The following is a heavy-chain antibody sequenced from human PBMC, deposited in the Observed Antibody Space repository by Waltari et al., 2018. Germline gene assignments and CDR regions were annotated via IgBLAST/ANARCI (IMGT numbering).Heavy chain of an antibody. CDR2: IKKYGSEE. V-gene: IGHV3-7*01. J-gene: IGHJ3*02. D-gene: IGHD3-22*01. CDR3: ARDQWFAFDI. Sequence: EVQLVESGGGLVQPGGSLRLSCAASGFTLSRYWMSWVRQAPGKGPEWVANIKKYGSEEYYVDSVRGRFTSSRDNAKNSLYLQMNSLRPEDTAVYYCARDQWFAFDIWGQGTMVTVSS. CDR1: GFTLSRYW.